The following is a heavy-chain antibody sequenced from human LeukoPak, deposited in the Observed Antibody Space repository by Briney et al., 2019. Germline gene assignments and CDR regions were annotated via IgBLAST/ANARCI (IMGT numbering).Heavy chain of an antibody. CDR2: IYYSGGT. CDR1: GGSISSYY. CDR3: ARYSYDILTGYPKGWFDP. Sequence: PSETLSLTCTVSGGSISSYYWSWIRQPPGKGLEWIGYIYYSGGTNYNPSLKSRVTISVDTSKNQFSPKLSSVTAADTAVYYCARYSYDILTGYPKGWFDPWGQGTLVTVSS. D-gene: IGHD3-9*01. V-gene: IGHV4-59*01. J-gene: IGHJ5*02.